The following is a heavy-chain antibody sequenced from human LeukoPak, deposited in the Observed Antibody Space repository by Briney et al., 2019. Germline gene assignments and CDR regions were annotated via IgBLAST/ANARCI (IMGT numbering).Heavy chain of an antibody. J-gene: IGHJ4*02. D-gene: IGHD3-3*01. CDR3: ASGFASAKSIFGDYVAY. V-gene: IGHV3-30-3*01. CDR2: ISYDGSNK. Sequence: GRSLRLSCAASGFTFSSYAMHWVRQAPGKGLEWVAVISYDGSNKYYADSVKGRFTISRDNSKNTLYLQMNSLRTDDTAVYYCASGFASAKSIFGDYVAYWGQGTLVTVSS. CDR1: GFTFSSYA.